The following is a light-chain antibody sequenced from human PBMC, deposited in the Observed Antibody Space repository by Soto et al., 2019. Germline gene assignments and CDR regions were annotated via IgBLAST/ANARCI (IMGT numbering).Light chain of an antibody. CDR2: EVT. CDR1: RSDVGAYNY. CDR3: SSFTSTFPFV. V-gene: IGLV2-14*01. Sequence: QSALTQPASVSGSPGQSIAISCTGTRSDVGAYNYVSWYQQHPGKAPKLMISEVTTRPSGFSDRFSGSKSGNTASLTISGLQAEDEGDYYCSSFTSTFPFVFGTGTKVTVL. J-gene: IGLJ1*01.